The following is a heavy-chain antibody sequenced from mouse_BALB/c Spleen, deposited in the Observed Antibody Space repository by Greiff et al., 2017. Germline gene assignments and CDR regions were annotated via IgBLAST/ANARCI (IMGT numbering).Heavy chain of an antibody. Sequence: VQLQQSGAELAKPGASVKMSCKASGYTFTSYWMHWVKQRPGQGLEWIGYINPSTGYTEYNQKFKDKATLTADKSSSTAYMQLSSLTSEDSAVYYCARWSTMITGYAMDYWGQGTSVTVSS. CDR2: INPSTGYT. D-gene: IGHD2-4*01. CDR3: ARWSTMITGYAMDY. CDR1: GYTFTSYW. J-gene: IGHJ4*01. V-gene: IGHV1-7*01.